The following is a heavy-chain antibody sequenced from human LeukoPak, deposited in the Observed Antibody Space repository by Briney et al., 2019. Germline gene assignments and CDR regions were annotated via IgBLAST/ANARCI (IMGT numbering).Heavy chain of an antibody. CDR2: IYYSGST. CDR3: ARGYYYDSSAPGY. D-gene: IGHD3-22*01. Sequence: PSETLSLTCTVSGGSISSYYWSWIRQPPGKGLEWIGYIYYSGSTYYNPSLKSRVTISVDTSKNQFSLKLSSVTAADTAVYYCARGYYYDSSAPGYWGQGTLVTVSS. CDR1: GGSISSYY. V-gene: IGHV4-59*06. J-gene: IGHJ4*02.